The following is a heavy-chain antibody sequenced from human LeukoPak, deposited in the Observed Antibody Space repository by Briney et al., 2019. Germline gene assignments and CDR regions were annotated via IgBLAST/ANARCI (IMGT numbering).Heavy chain of an antibody. J-gene: IGHJ4*02. CDR3: ARPAGEWELLPRY. Sequence: SETLSLTCTVSGGSISSSSYYWGWIRQPPGTGLEWIGSIYYSGSTYYNPSLKSRVTISADTSKNQFSLKLSSVTAADTAVYYCARPAGEWELLPRYWGQGTLVTVSS. D-gene: IGHD1-26*01. V-gene: IGHV4-39*01. CDR2: IYYSGST. CDR1: GGSISSSSYY.